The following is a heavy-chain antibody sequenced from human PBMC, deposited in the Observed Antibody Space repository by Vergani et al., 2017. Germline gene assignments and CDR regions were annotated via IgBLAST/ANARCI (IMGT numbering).Heavy chain of an antibody. D-gene: IGHD3-16*01. J-gene: IGHJ6*03. CDR3: ARDVWDCSGISCFLRAGEFYYMDV. V-gene: IGHV3-30*02. Sequence: VQLVESGGGVVQPGGSLRLSCAASGFTFNSYGMHWVRQAPGKGLEWVASIRSDESRRYYGDSMEGPFTISRDNSKNTLYLQMKSLRPEDTATYYCARDVWDCSGISCFLRAGEFYYMDVWGQGTTVTVSS. CDR1: GFTFNSYG. CDR2: IRSDESRR.